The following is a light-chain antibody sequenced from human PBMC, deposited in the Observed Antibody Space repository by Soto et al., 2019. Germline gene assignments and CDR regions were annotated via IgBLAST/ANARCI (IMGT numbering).Light chain of an antibody. CDR3: QQSYSTPYT. CDR2: AAS. Sequence: DLQLTQSPSSLSASVGDRVTITCRASQSISSYLNWYQQKPGKAPNLLIYAASSLQSGVPSRFSGSGSGTDFTLTIGSLQPEDFATYYCQQSYSTPYTFGQGTKLKIK. CDR1: QSISSY. V-gene: IGKV1-39*01. J-gene: IGKJ2*01.